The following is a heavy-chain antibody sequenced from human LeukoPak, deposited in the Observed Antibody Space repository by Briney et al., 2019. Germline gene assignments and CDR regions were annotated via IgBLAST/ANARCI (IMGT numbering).Heavy chain of an antibody. CDR2: ISSSSNI. CDR3: ARVESTYAPFDY. D-gene: IGHD2-8*01. CDR1: GFTFSTYS. J-gene: IGHJ4*02. V-gene: IGHV3-48*01. Sequence: PGGSLRLSCAASGFTFSTYSMNWVRQAPGKGLEWVSYISSSSNIYYVDSVKGRFTISRDNAKNSLYLQMNSLRAEDTAVYYCARVESTYAPFDYWGQGTLVTVSS.